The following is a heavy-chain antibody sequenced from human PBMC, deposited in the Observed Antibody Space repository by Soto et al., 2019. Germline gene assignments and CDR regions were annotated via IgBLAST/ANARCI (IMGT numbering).Heavy chain of an antibody. CDR1: GRPFSVFI. D-gene: IGHD1-26*01. Sequence: PSETLSLTCAGSGRPFSVFICSGIRQTPGPGLQWIVLINHSGSSIYNPSLKNRVTISTMSNNKFSLELSSVTAADTAVYYCTRGLFSGSSYSGSWYYFDSWGQGTMVTVSS. J-gene: IGHJ4*02. V-gene: IGHV4-34*01. CDR2: INHSGSS. CDR3: TRGLFSGSSYSGSWYYFDS.